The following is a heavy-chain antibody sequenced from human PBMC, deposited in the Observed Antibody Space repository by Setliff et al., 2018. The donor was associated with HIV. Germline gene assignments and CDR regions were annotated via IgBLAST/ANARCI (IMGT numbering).Heavy chain of an antibody. V-gene: IGHV1-18*01. CDR2: ISAYTGAT. D-gene: IGHD6-6*01. CDR1: GFTSITYG. Sequence: SVKVSCKASGFTSITYGITWVRQAPGQGLEWMGWISAYTGATNYAQKVQGRVSLTIDTSTNTAYMELRSLRFDDTAVYYCATARDSSLSEYYFDYWGQGTLVTVSS. CDR3: ATARDSSLSEYYFDY. J-gene: IGHJ4*02.